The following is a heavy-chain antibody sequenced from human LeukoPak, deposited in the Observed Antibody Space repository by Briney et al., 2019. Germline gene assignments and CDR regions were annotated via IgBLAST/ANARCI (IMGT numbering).Heavy chain of an antibody. CDR1: GFIFSSYA. CDR3: ARRRSGRNWFDP. D-gene: IGHD1-1*01. J-gene: IGHJ5*02. V-gene: IGHV3-30-3*01. Sequence: GGSLRLSCAASGFIFSSYAMHWVRQAPGKGLEWVAVISYDGGNKYYADSVEGRFTISRDNSKNTLYLQMNSLRAEDTAVYYCARRRSGRNWFDPWGQGTLVTVSS. CDR2: ISYDGGNK.